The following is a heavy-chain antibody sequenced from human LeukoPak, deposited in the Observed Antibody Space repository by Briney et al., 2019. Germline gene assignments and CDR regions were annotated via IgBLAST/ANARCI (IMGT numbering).Heavy chain of an antibody. CDR3: ARNIGLYGGPGGYFYYMDV. Sequence: PSETLSLTCSVSGDSIRSWYWSWIRQSPGKGLEWIGYIYYSGSTSYNPSLESRVTMSVDTSKNQFSLNLNSVTAADTAVYYCARNIGLYGGPGGYFYYMDVWGKGSTVTVSS. CDR2: IYYSGST. J-gene: IGHJ6*03. V-gene: IGHV4-59*12. D-gene: IGHD4-23*01. CDR1: GDSIRSWY.